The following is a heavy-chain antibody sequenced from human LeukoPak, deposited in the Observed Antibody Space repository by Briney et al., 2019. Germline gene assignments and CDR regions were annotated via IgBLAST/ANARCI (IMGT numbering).Heavy chain of an antibody. CDR3: VSGNDPEYVWGTYRLDAFDI. V-gene: IGHV3-21*01. Sequence: PGGSLRLSCAASGYTLCDLSVNSGREVPGQGVEWGSSISSSGTYISYAGQVKGRFTTSSDNAKNSLFLQMNSLRGEDTAVYYCVSGNDPEYVWGTYRLDAFDIWGEGTMVIVSS. J-gene: IGHJ3*02. CDR1: GYTLCDLS. CDR2: ISSSGTYI. D-gene: IGHD3-16*02.